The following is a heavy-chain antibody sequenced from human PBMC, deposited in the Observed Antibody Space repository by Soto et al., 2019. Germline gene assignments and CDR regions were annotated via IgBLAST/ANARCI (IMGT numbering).Heavy chain of an antibody. V-gene: IGHV2-70*11. CDR3: ARSHKPSYYYDSSGYYSVFDY. Sequence: SGPTLVNPTQTLTLTCTFSGFSLSTSGMCVSWIRQPPGKALEWLARIDWDDDKYYSTSLKTRLTISKDTSKNQVVLTMTNMDPVDTATYYCARSHKPSYYYDSSGYYSVFDYWGQGTLVTVSS. D-gene: IGHD3-22*01. J-gene: IGHJ4*02. CDR1: GFSLSTSGMC. CDR2: IDWDDDK.